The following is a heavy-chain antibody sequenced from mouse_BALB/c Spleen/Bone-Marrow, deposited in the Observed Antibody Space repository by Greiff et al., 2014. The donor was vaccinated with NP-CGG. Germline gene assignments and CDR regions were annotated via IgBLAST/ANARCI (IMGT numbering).Heavy chain of an antibody. CDR3: ARSGIGYYDGSSSYAIDY. Sequence: DVMLVESGGGLVQPGGSRKLSCAASGSTFSSFGMHWVRQAPEKGLEWVAYISSGSSTIYYADTVKGRFTISRDNPKNTLFLQTTSLRSEDTAMYYCARSGIGYYDGSSSYAIDYWGQGTSVTVSS. J-gene: IGHJ4*01. CDR1: GSTFSSFG. D-gene: IGHD1-1*01. CDR2: ISSGSSTI. V-gene: IGHV5-17*02.